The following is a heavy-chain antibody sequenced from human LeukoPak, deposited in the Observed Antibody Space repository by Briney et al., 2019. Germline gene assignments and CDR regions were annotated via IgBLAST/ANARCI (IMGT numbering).Heavy chain of an antibody. D-gene: IGHD2-15*01. CDR1: GGSFSGYY. V-gene: IGHV4-34*01. Sequence: SETLSLTCAVYGGSFSGYYWSWIRQPPGKGLEWIGEINHSGSTNYNPSLKSRVTISVDTSKNQFSLKLSSVTAADTAVYYCARGQGGYCSGGSCYANWFDPWGQGTLVTVSS. J-gene: IGHJ5*02. CDR2: INHSGST. CDR3: ARGQGGYCSGGSCYANWFDP.